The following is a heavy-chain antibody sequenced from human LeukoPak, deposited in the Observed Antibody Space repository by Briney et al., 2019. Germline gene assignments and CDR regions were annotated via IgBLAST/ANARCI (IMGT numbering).Heavy chain of an antibody. J-gene: IGHJ3*02. CDR1: GFIFSSYE. V-gene: IGHV3-30-3*01. D-gene: IGHD5-24*01. Sequence: GGSLRLSCAASGFIFSSYEMNWVRQAPGKGLEWVAVMSYDGTNKYYADSVKGRFTISRDNSKNTLYLQMNSLRTEDTAVYYCARRMAANAFDIWGQGTMVTVSS. CDR3: ARRMAANAFDI. CDR2: MSYDGTNK.